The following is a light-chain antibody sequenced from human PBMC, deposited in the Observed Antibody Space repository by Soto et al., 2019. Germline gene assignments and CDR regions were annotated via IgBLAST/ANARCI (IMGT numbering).Light chain of an antibody. Sequence: HTVVTQEPSLTVSPGGTVTLTCASSTGAVTSGSSPSWFQQKPGQAPRSLIYSATNKYSWTPARFSGSLFGGKAALTLSGVQSEDEAEYFCLLYFGGTVVFGGGTKLTVL. J-gene: IGLJ2*01. V-gene: IGLV7-43*01. CDR2: SAT. CDR1: TGAVTSGSS. CDR3: LLYFGGTVV.